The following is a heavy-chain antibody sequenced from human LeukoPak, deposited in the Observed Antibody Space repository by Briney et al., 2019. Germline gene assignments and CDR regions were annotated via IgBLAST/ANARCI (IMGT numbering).Heavy chain of an antibody. CDR2: TYYRSKWYN. D-gene: IGHD2-2*02. Sequence: SQTLSLTCAISGDSVSSNSAAWNWIRQSPSRGLEWLGRTYYRSKWYNDYAVSVKSRITINPDTSKNQFSLQLNSVTPEDTAVYYCARDGCSSTSCYSPFYYYYMDVWGKGTTVTVSS. CDR3: ARDGCSSTSCYSPFYYYYMDV. J-gene: IGHJ6*03. CDR1: GDSVSSNSAA. V-gene: IGHV6-1*01.